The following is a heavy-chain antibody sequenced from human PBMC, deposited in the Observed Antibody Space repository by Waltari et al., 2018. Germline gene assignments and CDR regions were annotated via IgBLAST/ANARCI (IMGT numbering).Heavy chain of an antibody. J-gene: IGHJ5*02. V-gene: IGHV4-34*01. D-gene: IGHD2-2*01. Sequence: QVQLQQWGAGLLKPSETLSLTCAVYGGSFSGYYWSWIRQPPGKGLEWIGESNHSGSTNYNPSLKSRVTISVDTSKNQFSLKLSSVTAADTAVYYCARVPGYCSSTSCYEGRWFDPWGQGTLVTVSS. CDR2: SNHSGST. CDR1: GGSFSGYY. CDR3: ARVPGYCSSTSCYEGRWFDP.